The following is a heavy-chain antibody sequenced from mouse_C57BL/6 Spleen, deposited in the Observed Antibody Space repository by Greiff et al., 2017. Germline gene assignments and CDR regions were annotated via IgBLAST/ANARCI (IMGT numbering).Heavy chain of an antibody. CDR1: GYSITSGYY. D-gene: IGHD2-10*02. J-gene: IGHJ2*01. CDR2: ISYDGSN. Sequence: EVQLVESGPGLVKPSQSLSLTCSVTGYSITSGYYWNWIRQFPGNKLEWMGYISYDGSNNYNPSLKNRISITRDTSKNQFFLKLNSVTTEDTATYYCARGRGYGNYVFDYWGQGTTLTVSS. V-gene: IGHV3-6*01. CDR3: ARGRGYGNYVFDY.